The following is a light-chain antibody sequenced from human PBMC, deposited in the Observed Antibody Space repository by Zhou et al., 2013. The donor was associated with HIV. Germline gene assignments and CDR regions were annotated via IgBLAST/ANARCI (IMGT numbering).Light chain of an antibody. CDR3: QNYDSAPWT. Sequence: DIQMTQSPSSLSASVGDRVTITCRASQGIHKHLAWYQHKPGKVPQLLIYSASTLQSGVPSRFRGSGSGTDFTLIISGLQPEDVATYYCQNYDSAPWTFGQGTRVEIK. CDR1: QGIHKH. V-gene: IGKV1-27*01. J-gene: IGKJ1*01. CDR2: SAS.